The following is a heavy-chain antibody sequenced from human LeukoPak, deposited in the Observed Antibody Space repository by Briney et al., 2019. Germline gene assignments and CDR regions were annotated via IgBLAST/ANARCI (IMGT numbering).Heavy chain of an antibody. CDR3: ARVVGSGSGSHY. CDR2: ISSSSSYI. V-gene: IGHV3-21*01. J-gene: IGHJ4*02. Sequence: PGESLSLSCAASGFTFSSYSMNWVRQAPGTGLERVSSISSSSSYIYYADSVKGRFTISRDNAKNSLYLQMNSLRAEDTAVYYCARVVGSGSGSHYWGQGTLVTVSS. CDR1: GFTFSSYS. D-gene: IGHD3-22*01.